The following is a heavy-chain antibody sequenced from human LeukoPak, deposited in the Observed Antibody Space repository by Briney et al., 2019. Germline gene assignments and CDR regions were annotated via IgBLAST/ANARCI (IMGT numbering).Heavy chain of an antibody. V-gene: IGHV3-23*01. CDR1: GFTLSGNA. CDR2: ISGNSAST. J-gene: IGHJ4*02. CDR3: AKQNTVKGGFDF. Sequence: GGSLRLSCTPSGFTLSGNAMRWVRQAPGKGLEWVSIISGNSASTYYTDSVKGRFTISKYTSKNTLYLQMNSLRVEDTAVYYCAKQNTVKGGFDFWGQGTLVTVSS. D-gene: IGHD4-17*01.